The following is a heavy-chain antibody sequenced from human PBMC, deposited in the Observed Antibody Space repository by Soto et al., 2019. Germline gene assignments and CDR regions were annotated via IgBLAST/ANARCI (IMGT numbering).Heavy chain of an antibody. CDR3: ARSRTGATYGGMDV. D-gene: IGHD1-7*01. V-gene: IGHV3-66*01. CDR1: GFAVSSNY. J-gene: IGHJ6*02. Sequence: EVQLVESGGDLVQPGGSLRLSCAASGFAVSSNYMTWVRQAPGKGLEWVSVIHSGGDTHYADSVRGRFTISRDNSKNTLKRKMNSLRAEDTAVYYCARSRTGATYGGMDVWGQGTTVTVSS. CDR2: IHSGGDT.